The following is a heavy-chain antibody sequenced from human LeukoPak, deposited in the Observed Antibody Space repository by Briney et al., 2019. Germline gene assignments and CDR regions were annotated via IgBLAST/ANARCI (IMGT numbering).Heavy chain of an antibody. V-gene: IGHV4-34*01. CDR1: GGSFSGYY. CDR2: INHSGST. Sequence: SETLSLTCAVYGGSFSGYYWSWIRQPPGKRLEWIGEINHSGSTNYNPSLKSRVTISVDTSKNQFSLKLNSVTAADTAVFYCARGGYDYIWESYRYNWFDPWGQGTLVTVSS. D-gene: IGHD3-16*02. CDR3: ARGGYDYIWESYRYNWFDP. J-gene: IGHJ5*02.